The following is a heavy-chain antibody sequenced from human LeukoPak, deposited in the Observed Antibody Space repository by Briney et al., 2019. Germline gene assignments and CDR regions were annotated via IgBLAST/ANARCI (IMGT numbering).Heavy chain of an antibody. Sequence: GGSLRLSCAASGFTFSSYWMHWVRQAPGKGLVWVSRINSVGTSTTYADSVKDRFTISRDNAKNTLYLQMNSLRAEDTAVYYCARDYEQWRYFDNWGQGTLVTVSS. V-gene: IGHV3-74*01. J-gene: IGHJ4*02. CDR3: ARDYEQWRYFDN. CDR1: GFTFSSYW. D-gene: IGHD6-19*01. CDR2: INSVGTST.